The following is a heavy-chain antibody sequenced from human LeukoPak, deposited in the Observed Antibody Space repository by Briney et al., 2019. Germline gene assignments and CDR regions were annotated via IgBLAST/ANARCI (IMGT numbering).Heavy chain of an antibody. V-gene: IGHV4-59*01. CDR3: ARGTGCSGGSCSAFDI. CDR2: IYYSGST. Sequence: SETLSLTCTVSGGSISIYYWSWIRQPPGKGLEWIGYIYYSGSTNYNPSLKSRVTISVDTSKNQFSLKLSSVTAADTAVYYCARGTGCSGGSCSAFDIWGQGTMVTVSS. J-gene: IGHJ3*02. CDR1: GGSISIYY. D-gene: IGHD2-15*01.